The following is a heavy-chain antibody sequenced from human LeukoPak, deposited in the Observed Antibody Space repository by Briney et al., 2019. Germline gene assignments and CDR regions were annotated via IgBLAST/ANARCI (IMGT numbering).Heavy chain of an antibody. CDR1: GFSLSTSGLG. Sequence: SGPTLVNPTQTLTLTCTFSGFSLSTSGLGVGWIRQPPGKALEWFALIRWDDDKRYLSSLRSRLTITKDTSKNQVVLTMTNMDPVDTGTYYWTHTLNWGLSDYWGQGALVTVSS. CDR3: THTLNWGLSDY. J-gene: IGHJ4*02. CDR2: IRWDDDK. V-gene: IGHV2-5*02. D-gene: IGHD7-27*01.